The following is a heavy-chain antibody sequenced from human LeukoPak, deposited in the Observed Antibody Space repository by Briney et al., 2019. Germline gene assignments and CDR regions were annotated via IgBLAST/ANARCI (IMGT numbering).Heavy chain of an antibody. Sequence: AASGKVSCKASGYTFTNYGVSWVRQAPGQGLEWMGWINAYNGDTHYAQNLQGRLTMTTDTSTSMAFMELRSLRPDDTAVYFCARWGLVAPGTYYYYYMDVWGRGTTVTVSS. CDR3: ARWGLVAPGTYYYYYMDV. CDR2: INAYNGDT. D-gene: IGHD2-2*01. J-gene: IGHJ6*03. V-gene: IGHV1-18*01. CDR1: GYTFTNYG.